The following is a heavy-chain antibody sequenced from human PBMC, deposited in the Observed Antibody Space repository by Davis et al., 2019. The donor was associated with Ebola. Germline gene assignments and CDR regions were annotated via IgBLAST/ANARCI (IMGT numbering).Heavy chain of an antibody. CDR1: GGSISSYY. Sequence: MPSETLSPTCTVPGGSISSYYWRWIRQPPGKGLEWTGHIYFSGRTSFNPSLKSRVTISVDTSKNQFSLKLSSVTAADTAVYYCARERRYYYDSSGYYVRKWFDPWGQGTLVTVSS. J-gene: IGHJ5*02. CDR3: ARERRYYYDSSGYYVRKWFDP. V-gene: IGHV4-59*01. CDR2: IYFSGRT. D-gene: IGHD3-22*01.